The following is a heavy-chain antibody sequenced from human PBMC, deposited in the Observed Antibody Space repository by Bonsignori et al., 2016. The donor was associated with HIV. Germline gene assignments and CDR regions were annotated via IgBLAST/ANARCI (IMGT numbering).Heavy chain of an antibody. D-gene: IGHD1-1*01. CDR2: VTADGSET. CDR3: VKAGIGSAFDH. J-gene: IGHJ4*02. V-gene: IGHV3-7*01. Sequence: WIRQPPGKGLEWVASVTADGSETFYVDSVKGRLTISRDNAKTSLYLQMTGLRVEDTAVYYCVKAGIGSAFDHWGQGSLVTVSS.